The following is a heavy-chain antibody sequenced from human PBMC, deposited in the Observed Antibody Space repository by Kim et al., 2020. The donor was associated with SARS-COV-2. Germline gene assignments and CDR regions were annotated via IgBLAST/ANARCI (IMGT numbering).Heavy chain of an antibody. Sequence: GGSLRLSCAASGFSFGTFDMSWVRQAPGKGLEWVSVINGRDDSTYYAESVKGRFTVSRDSATNTLYLQMNSLRSEDTAIYYCAKGAWIDYCGPVTLGTDS. V-gene: IGHV3-23*01. CDR2: INGRDDST. CDR3: AKGAWIDY. J-gene: IGHJ4*02. D-gene: IGHD5-12*01. CDR1: GFSFGTFD.